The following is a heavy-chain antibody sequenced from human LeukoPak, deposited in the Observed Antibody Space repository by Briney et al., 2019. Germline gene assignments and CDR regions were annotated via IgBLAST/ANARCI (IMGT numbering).Heavy chain of an antibody. V-gene: IGHV3-7*01. D-gene: IGHD4-23*01. CDR1: RFTFSSYS. Sequence: PGGSLRLSCAASRFTFSSYSMNWVRQAPGKGLEWVANIKEDGSEKYYVDSEKGRFTISRDNAKNSLYLQMNSLRAEDTAVYYCARDRVTLPLGYWGQGTLVTVSS. CDR2: IKEDGSEK. CDR3: ARDRVTLPLGY. J-gene: IGHJ4*02.